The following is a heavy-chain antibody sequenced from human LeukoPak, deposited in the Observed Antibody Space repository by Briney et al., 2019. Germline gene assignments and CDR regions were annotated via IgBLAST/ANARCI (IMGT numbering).Heavy chain of an antibody. CDR2: ISSNSRTM. D-gene: IGHD6-19*01. CDR1: GFTFSTYS. V-gene: IGHV3-48*01. Sequence: GGSLRLSCAASGFTFSTYSMNWVRQAPGKGLEWLSSISSNSRTMYYADSVKGRFTISRDNAKNSLYLQMNSLRAEDTAVYYCARDLPAGSIPWGQGTLVTVSS. CDR3: ARDLPAGSIP. J-gene: IGHJ5*02.